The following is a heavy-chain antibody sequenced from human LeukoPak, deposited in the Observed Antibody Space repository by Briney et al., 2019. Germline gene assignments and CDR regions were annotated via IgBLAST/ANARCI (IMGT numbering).Heavy chain of an antibody. CDR2: IVVGSGNT. J-gene: IGHJ5*02. D-gene: IGHD3-3*01. V-gene: IGHV1-58*02. CDR1: GFTFTSSA. Sequence: SVKVSCKASGFTFTSSAMQWVRQARGQRLEWIGWIVVGSGNTNYAQKFQERVTITRDMSTSTAYMELSSLRSEDTAVYYCASTGGVRFSNWFDPWGQGTLVTVSS. CDR3: ASTGGVRFSNWFDP.